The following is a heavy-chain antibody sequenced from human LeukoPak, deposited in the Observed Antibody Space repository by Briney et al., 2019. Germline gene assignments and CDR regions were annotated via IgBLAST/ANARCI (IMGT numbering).Heavy chain of an antibody. J-gene: IGHJ6*03. D-gene: IGHD6-13*01. CDR1: GYTFTSHS. Sequence: ASVKVSCKASGYTFTSHSINWLRQAPGQGLEWMGGITTNTGYATYAQGYPGRIVFSFDTSVSTAYLPISSLKAEDTAVYYCARERQEQLAYYYYYFMDVWGKGTTVTVSS. CDR3: ARERQEQLAYYYYYFMDV. CDR2: ITTNTGYA. V-gene: IGHV7-4-1*02.